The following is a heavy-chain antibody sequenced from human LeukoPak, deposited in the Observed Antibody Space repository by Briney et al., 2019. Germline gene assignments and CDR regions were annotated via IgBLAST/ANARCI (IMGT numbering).Heavy chain of an antibody. D-gene: IGHD3-10*01. CDR3: AITMVRGVTDPKYYFDY. CDR1: GGTFSSYA. V-gene: IGHV1-69*01. J-gene: IGHJ4*02. CDR2: IIPIFGTA. Sequence: ASVKVSCKASGGTFSSYAISWVRQAPGQGLEWMGGIIPIFGTANYAQKFQGRVTITADESTSTAYMELSSLRSEDTAVYYCAITMVRGVTDPKYYFDYWGQGTLVTVSS.